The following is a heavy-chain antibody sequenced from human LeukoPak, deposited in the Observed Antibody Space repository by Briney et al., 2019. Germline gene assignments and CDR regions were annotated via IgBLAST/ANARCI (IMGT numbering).Heavy chain of an antibody. CDR3: TSFDS. CDR2: IRNKASGYTT. Sequence: GGSLRLSCAASGFTFSDHHMDWVRQTPGKGLDWVGRIRNKASGYTTEYAASVKGRFIISRDDSKNSLYLQMNSLKIEDTAVYYCTSFDSWGQGTLVTVSS. CDR1: GFTFSDHH. J-gene: IGHJ4*02. V-gene: IGHV3-72*01.